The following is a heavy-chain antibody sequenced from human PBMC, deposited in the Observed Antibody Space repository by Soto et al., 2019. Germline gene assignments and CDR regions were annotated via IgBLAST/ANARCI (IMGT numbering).Heavy chain of an antibody. D-gene: IGHD6-13*01. Sequence: QVQLVQSGAEVKKPGSSVKVSCKASGGTFSSYAISWVRQAPGQGLEWMGGITPIFGTANYAQKFQGRVTITADESTSTAYMELSSLRSEDTAVYYCARDLGQQLTPSYYYYGMDVWGQGTTVTVSS. J-gene: IGHJ6*02. CDR2: ITPIFGTA. CDR3: ARDLGQQLTPSYYYYGMDV. CDR1: GGTFSSYA. V-gene: IGHV1-69*01.